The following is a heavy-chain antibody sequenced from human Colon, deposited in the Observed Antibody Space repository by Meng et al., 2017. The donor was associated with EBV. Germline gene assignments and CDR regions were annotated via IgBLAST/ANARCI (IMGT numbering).Heavy chain of an antibody. CDR2: IYWDDDK. Sequence: QITSKDSGPTLVKPTQTLTLTCTFSGFSLSTSEVGVGWIRQPPGKALEWLAVIYWDDDKRYSPSLKSRLTITKDTSKNQVVLTLTNMDPVDTATYYCALFTRSWFDPWGQGTLVTVSS. J-gene: IGHJ5*02. D-gene: IGHD2-2*01. V-gene: IGHV2-5*02. CDR1: GFSLSTSEVG. CDR3: ALFTRSWFDP.